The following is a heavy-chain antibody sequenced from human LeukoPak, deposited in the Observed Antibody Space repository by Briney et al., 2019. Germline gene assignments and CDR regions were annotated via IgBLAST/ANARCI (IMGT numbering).Heavy chain of an antibody. CDR3: ARHTHIAVAGTDY. CDR2: IDPSDSYT. Sequence: PGESLTISCTGSGYSFTSYCISWVRQMPGKGLEWMGRIDPSDSYTNYSPSFQGHVTISADKSISTAYLQWSSLKASDTAMYYCARHTHIAVAGTDYWGQGTLVTVSS. J-gene: IGHJ4*02. V-gene: IGHV5-10-1*01. CDR1: GYSFTSYC. D-gene: IGHD6-19*01.